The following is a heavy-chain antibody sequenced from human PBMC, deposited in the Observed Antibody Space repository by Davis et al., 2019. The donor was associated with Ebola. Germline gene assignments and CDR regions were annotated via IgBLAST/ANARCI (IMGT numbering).Heavy chain of an antibody. Sequence: PSETLSLTCTVSGGSVSSGSYYWSWIRQPPGKGLEWIGYIYYSGSTNYNPSLKSRVTISVDTSKNQFSLKLSSVTAADTAVYYCTSGSEDSGYVDYWGQGTLVTVSS. V-gene: IGHV4-61*01. CDR2: IYYSGST. CDR3: TSGSEDSGYVDY. D-gene: IGHD1-26*01. J-gene: IGHJ4*02. CDR1: GGSVSSGSYY.